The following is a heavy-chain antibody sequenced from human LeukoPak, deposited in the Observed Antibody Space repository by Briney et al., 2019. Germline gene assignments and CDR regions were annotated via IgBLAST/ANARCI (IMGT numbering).Heavy chain of an antibody. Sequence: PGGSLRLSCAASGFTFSSYAMHWVRQAPGKGLEWVAVISLDGSNKYYADSVKGRFTISRDNSKNTLYLQMNSLRAEDTAVYYCARDILAVAGTGYFDSWGQGTLVTVSS. CDR3: ARDILAVAGTGYFDS. V-gene: IGHV3-30-3*01. D-gene: IGHD6-19*01. CDR1: GFTFSSYA. CDR2: ISLDGSNK. J-gene: IGHJ4*02.